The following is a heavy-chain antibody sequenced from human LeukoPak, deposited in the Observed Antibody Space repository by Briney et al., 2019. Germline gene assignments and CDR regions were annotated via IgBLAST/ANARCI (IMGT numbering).Heavy chain of an antibody. CDR3: LRDGANWEEPNDAFDT. CDR2: LYTTGAT. D-gene: IGHD1-26*01. Sequence: PSETLSLTCAVSGVSISSFYWSWVRQSAGKGREWIVRLYTTGATNYNPSLKSRDPMSGDSSKNQLSLPLTSVTAADTAVYFWLRDGANWEEPNDAFDTWGQGTLVTVSS. J-gene: IGHJ3*02. CDR1: GVSISSFY. V-gene: IGHV4-4*07.